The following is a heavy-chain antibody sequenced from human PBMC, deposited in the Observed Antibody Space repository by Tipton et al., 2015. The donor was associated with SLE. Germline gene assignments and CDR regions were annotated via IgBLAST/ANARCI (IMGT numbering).Heavy chain of an antibody. V-gene: IGHV4-30-2*01. J-gene: IGHJ3*02. CDR2: IFHSGNT. D-gene: IGHD1-14*01. Sequence: TLSLTCTVSGGSLSSGDYSWSWVRQPPGKGLEWIGHIFHSGNTYYNPSLKSRVTISVDTSKNEFYLKLRSVTAADTAVYYCARPDRMWGQGTMVAVSS. CDR1: GGSLSSGDYS. CDR3: ARPDRM.